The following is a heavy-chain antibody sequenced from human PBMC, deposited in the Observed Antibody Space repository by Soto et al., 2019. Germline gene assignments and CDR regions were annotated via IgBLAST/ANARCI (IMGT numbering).Heavy chain of an antibody. CDR3: ARAAVLTFTRFYDVDV. CDR1: GGTFNSYS. J-gene: IGHJ6*02. CDR2: IIPMFGTT. Sequence: QVQLVQSGAEVKTPGSSVKVSCEASGGTFNSYSINWVRQAPGQGLKWMGRIIPMFGTTDYAQRFQGRVTFTADESTNTASMEVTNLTSEDTAVYYCARAAVLTFTRFYDVDVWGQGTTVTVSS. V-gene: IGHV1-69*18. D-gene: IGHD6-13*01.